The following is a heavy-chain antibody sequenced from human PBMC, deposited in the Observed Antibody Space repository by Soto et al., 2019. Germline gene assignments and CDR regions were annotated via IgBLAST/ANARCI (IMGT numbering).Heavy chain of an antibody. D-gene: IGHD6-13*01. CDR1: GFTFSSYA. Sequence: PGGSLRLSSAASGFTFSSYAMSWVRQAPGKGLEWVSAISGSGGSTYYADSVKGRFTISRDNSKNTLYLQMNSLRAEDTAVYYCAKDQGSSWYEIDYWGQGTLVTVSS. J-gene: IGHJ4*02. CDR3: AKDQGSSWYEIDY. CDR2: ISGSGGST. V-gene: IGHV3-23*01.